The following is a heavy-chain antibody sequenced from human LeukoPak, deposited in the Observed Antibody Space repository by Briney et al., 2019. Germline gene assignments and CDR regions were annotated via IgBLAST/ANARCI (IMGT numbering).Heavy chain of an antibody. D-gene: IGHD3-22*01. J-gene: IGHJ4*02. CDR1: GGSISSYY. CDR3: ARDLGSSGYYGFDY. V-gene: IGHV4-59*12. Sequence: PSETLSLTCTVSGGSISSYYWSWIRQPPGKGLEWIGYIYYSGSTNYNPSLKSRVTISVDTSKNQFSLKLSSVTAADTAVYYCARDLGSSGYYGFDYWGQGTLVTVSS. CDR2: IYYSGST.